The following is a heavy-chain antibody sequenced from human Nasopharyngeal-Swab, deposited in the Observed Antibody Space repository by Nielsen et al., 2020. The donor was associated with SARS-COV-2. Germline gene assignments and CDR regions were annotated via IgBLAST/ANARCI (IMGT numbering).Heavy chain of an antibody. Sequence: GGSLRLSCAASGFTFDDYAMHWVRQAPGKGLEWVSGISWNSGTIGYADSVKGRFTISRDNAKNSLYLQMNSLRAEDTALYYCAKDPSYSYDWFDPWGQGTLVTVSS. J-gene: IGHJ5*02. CDR2: ISWNSGTI. CDR1: GFTFDDYA. D-gene: IGHD1-26*01. V-gene: IGHV3-9*01. CDR3: AKDPSYSYDWFDP.